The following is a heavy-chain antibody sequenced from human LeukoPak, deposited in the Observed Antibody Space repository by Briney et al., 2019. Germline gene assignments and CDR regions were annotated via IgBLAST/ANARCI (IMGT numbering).Heavy chain of an antibody. CDR3: ARDNDSSGYRLDAFDI. J-gene: IGHJ3*02. CDR2: IIPIFGTA. CDR1: GGTFISYA. V-gene: IGHV1-69*06. Sequence: GASVKVSCKASGGTFISYAISWVRQAPGQGLEWMGGIIPIFGTANYAQKFQGRVTITADKSTSTAYMELSSLRSEDTAVYYCARDNDSSGYRLDAFDIWGQGTMVTVSS. D-gene: IGHD3-22*01.